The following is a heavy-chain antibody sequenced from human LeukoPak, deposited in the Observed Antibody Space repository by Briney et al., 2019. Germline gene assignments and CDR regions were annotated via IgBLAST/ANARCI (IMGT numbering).Heavy chain of an antibody. J-gene: IGHJ4*02. CDR3: ASRRDSSGYDYPFDY. D-gene: IGHD3-22*01. CDR2: IRSKASTYAT. V-gene: IGHV3-73*01. CDR1: GFSFSGSA. Sequence: PGGSLRLSCAASGFSFSGSAMHWVRQASGKGPEWVGRIRSKASTYATVYAASVKGRFTISRDDSKNTAYLQMNSLNTEDTAVYYCASRRDSSGYDYPFDYWGQGTQVTVSS.